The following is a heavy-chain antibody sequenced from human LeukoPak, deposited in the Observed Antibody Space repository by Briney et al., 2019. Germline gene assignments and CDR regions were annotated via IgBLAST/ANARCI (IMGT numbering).Heavy chain of an antibody. V-gene: IGHV5-51*01. Sequence: SLQISCKGSGCIFTSYWIGWGRRLPGKGLEGRGIIYPGDSDTRYSPSFQGQVTISADKSISTAYLQWSSLKASDTAMYYCARHPGNYDILTGYGKGAFDIWGQGTMVTVSS. D-gene: IGHD3-9*01. CDR1: GCIFTSYW. J-gene: IGHJ3*02. CDR3: ARHPGNYDILTGYGKGAFDI. CDR2: IYPGDSDT.